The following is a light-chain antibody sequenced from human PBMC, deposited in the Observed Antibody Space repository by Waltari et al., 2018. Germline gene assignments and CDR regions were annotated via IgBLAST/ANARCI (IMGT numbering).Light chain of an antibody. CDR2: KDN. J-gene: IGLJ2*01. V-gene: IGLV6-57*03. CDR1: SGKIDSKY. CDR3: QSTDGRYNLL. Sequence: LTQAHSVSGSPGQTVTISCTRNSGKIDSKYVKCDQQRPGSAPVTVIYKDNQRPSGVPDRFSGAIDSSSNAASLTISGLKSEDEGDYYCQSTDGRYNLLFGGGTRLTVL.